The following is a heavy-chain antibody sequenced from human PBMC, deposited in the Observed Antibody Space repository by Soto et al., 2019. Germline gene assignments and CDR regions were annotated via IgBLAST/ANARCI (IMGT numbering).Heavy chain of an antibody. D-gene: IGHD3-22*01. Sequence: SETRSLTCAVSGGSISSTTYYWAWIRQPPGKGLEWVATIYYSGATYYNPSLKSRLTISVDTSKNQFSLRLSSVTAADTAMYYCARYYDTSNRPYFHHWGQGTRVTVSS. CDR3: ARYYDTSNRPYFHH. CDR2: IYYSGAT. CDR1: GGSISSTTYY. V-gene: IGHV4-39*01. J-gene: IGHJ1*01.